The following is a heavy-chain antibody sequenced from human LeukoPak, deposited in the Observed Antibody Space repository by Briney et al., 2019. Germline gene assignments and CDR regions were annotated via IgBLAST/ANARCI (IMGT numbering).Heavy chain of an antibody. V-gene: IGHV3-48*04. CDR2: ISSSSTTI. CDR3: VRDSRHVPAY. CDR1: GFTPSRYR. Sequence: GRCLNLSSVASGFTPSRYRMNWVRQPPGRGMGWVSYISSSSTTIYYAASVKGRFTMSRDNAKNSLYLQMNSLRAEDSAVYYCVRDSRHVPAYWGQGILVTVSS. J-gene: IGHJ4*02.